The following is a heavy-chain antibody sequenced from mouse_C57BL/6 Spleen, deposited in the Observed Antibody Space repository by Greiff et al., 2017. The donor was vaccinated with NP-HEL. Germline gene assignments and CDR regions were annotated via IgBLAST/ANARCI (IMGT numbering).Heavy chain of an antibody. J-gene: IGHJ4*01. CDR1: GYSFTGYY. CDR3: ARGDYGSSLDHYYAMDY. V-gene: IGHV1-42*01. CDR2: INPSTGGT. Sequence: DVQLQESGPELVKPGASVKISCKASGYSFTGYYMNWVKQSPEKSLEWIGEINPSTGGTTYNQKFKAKATLTVDKSSSTAYMQLKSLTSEDAAVYYCARGDYGSSLDHYYAMDYWGQGTSVTVSS. D-gene: IGHD1-1*01.